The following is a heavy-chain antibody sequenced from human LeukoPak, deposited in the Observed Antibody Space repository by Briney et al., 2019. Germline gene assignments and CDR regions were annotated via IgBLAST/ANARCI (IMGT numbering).Heavy chain of an antibody. D-gene: IGHD2-15*01. CDR3: ASHCRACEGFQH. CDR2: IHHSGSI. CDR1: GGSISSGGYY. Sequence: SQTLSLTCTVTGGSISSGGYYWSCIRQPPGKGLEWIGYIHHSGSIIYNPSLKSRVTISIDTSKNQFSLKLSSVTAADTAVYYCASHCRACEGFQHSGQGTLVTVSS. V-gene: IGHV4-61*08. J-gene: IGHJ1*01.